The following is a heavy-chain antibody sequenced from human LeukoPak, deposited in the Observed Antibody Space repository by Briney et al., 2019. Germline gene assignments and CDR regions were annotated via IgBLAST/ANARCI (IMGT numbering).Heavy chain of an antibody. J-gene: IGHJ5*02. CDR3: ARQEVAAVCHWFDP. D-gene: IGHD2-15*01. Sequence: PSETLSLICTVSGGFISSYYWSWIPQPPGKGLEWIGYIYYTGITKYNPSLKSRVTVSVDTSKNQFSLELSSVTAADTAVYYCARQEVAAVCHWFDPWGQGTLVTVSS. V-gene: IGHV4-59*08. CDR2: IYYTGIT. CDR1: GGFISSYY.